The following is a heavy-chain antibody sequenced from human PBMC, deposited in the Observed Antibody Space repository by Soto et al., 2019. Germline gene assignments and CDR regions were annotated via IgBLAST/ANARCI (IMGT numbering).Heavy chain of an antibody. CDR2: IKSKTAGGTT. V-gene: IGHV3-15*07. J-gene: IGHJ4*02. CDR3: SYGANYYFDY. Sequence: SLRLSCVVSGLALRNVYMNWVRQAPGKGLEWVGRIKSKTAGGTTEYAAPVKGRFTISRDDSENTLFLHMNSLKTEDTAVYYCSYGANYYFDYWGQGALVTVSS. CDR1: GLALRNVY. D-gene: IGHD4-17*01.